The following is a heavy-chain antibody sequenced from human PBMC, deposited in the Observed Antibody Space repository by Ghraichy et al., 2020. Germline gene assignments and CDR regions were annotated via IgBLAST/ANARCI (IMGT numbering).Heavy chain of an antibody. J-gene: IGHJ1*01. D-gene: IGHD6-19*01. CDR1: GFTFSSYA. CDR3: VNRGGVSSGWYGLGYFQH. V-gene: IGHV3-64D*06. CDR2: ISSNGGST. Sequence: GGSLRLSCSASGFTFSSYAMHWVRQAPGKGLEYVSAISSNGGSTYYADSVKGRFTISRDNSKNTLYLQMSSLRAEDTAVYYCVNRGGVSSGWYGLGYFQHWRLLTLLTVSS.